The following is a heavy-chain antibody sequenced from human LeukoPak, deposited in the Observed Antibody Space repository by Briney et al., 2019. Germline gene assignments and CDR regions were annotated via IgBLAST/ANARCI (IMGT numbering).Heavy chain of an antibody. CDR3: ARDSGGNSGVYY. J-gene: IGHJ4*02. V-gene: IGHV3-30-3*01. CDR1: GLTFSSYA. Sequence: GGSLRLSCAASGLTFSSYAMHWVRQAPGKGLEWVAVISYDGSNKYYADSVKGRFTISRDNSKNTLYLQMNSLRAEDTAVYYCARDSGGNSGVYYWGQGTLVTVSS. CDR2: ISYDGSNK. D-gene: IGHD4-23*01.